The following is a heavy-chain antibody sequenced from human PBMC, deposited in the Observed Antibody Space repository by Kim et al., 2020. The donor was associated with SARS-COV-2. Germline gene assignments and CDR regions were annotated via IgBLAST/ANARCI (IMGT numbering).Heavy chain of an antibody. CDR2: ISSSSSYI. CDR3: ARGGVAYGDY. J-gene: IGHJ4*02. V-gene: IGHV3-21*01. Sequence: GGSPRLSCAASGFTFSSYSMNWVRQAPGKGLEWVSSISSSSSYIYYADSVKGRFTISRDNAKNSLYLQMNSLRAEDTAVYYCARGGVAYGDYWGLGTLVTVSS. CDR1: GFTFSSYS. D-gene: IGHD3-3*01.